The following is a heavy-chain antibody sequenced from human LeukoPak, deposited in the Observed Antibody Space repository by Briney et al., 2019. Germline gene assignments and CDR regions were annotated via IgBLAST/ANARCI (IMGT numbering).Heavy chain of an antibody. CDR2: ISPYNENR. J-gene: IGHJ4*02. V-gene: IGHV1-18*01. Sequence: ASVKASCKASGYTSIRNGISWVRQAPGQGLEWMGWISPYNENRKYLQKLQGRVTLSTDTSTSTAYMELRSLTSDATAVYYCAREESIGRYQFLHDYWGQGTLDTVSS. CDR1: GYTSIRNG. D-gene: IGHD1-26*01. CDR3: AREESIGRYQFLHDY.